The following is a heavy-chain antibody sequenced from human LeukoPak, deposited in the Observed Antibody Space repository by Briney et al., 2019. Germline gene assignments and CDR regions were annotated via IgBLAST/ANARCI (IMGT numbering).Heavy chain of an antibody. V-gene: IGHV3-30-3*01. D-gene: IGHD6-19*01. CDR1: GFTFSSYA. Sequence: PGGSLRLSCAASGFTFSSYATHWVRQAPGKGLEWVAVISYDGSNKYYADSVKGRFTISRDNSKNTLYLQMNSLRAEDTAVYYCARLDVAGRDYYHGMDVWGQGTTVTVSS. CDR2: ISYDGSNK. CDR3: ARLDVAGRDYYHGMDV. J-gene: IGHJ6*02.